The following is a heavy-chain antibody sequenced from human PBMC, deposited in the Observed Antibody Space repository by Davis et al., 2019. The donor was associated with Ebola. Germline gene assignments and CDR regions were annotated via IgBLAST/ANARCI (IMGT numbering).Heavy chain of an antibody. Sequence: GGSLRLSCAASGFTVSSNYMSWVRQAPGKGLEWVSVIYSGGSTYYADSVKGRFTISRDNSKNTLYLQMNSLRAEDTAVYYCARIAAAEGSPDVWGQGTTVTVSS. CDR1: GFTVSSNY. CDR2: IYSGGST. J-gene: IGHJ6*02. V-gene: IGHV3-66*01. D-gene: IGHD6-13*01. CDR3: ARIAAAEGSPDV.